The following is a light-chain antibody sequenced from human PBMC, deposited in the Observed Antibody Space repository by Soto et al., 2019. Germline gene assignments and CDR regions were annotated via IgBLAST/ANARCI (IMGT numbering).Light chain of an antibody. CDR2: SYN. CDR1: SSNIGSNT. CDR3: AVWDNSLNGVA. V-gene: IGLV1-44*01. Sequence: QSVLTQPPSASGTPGQRVTISCSGSSSNIGSNTVNWYQQLPGTAPKLLIYSYNQRPSGVPDRFSGSRSGTSASLAISGLRSEDEADYYCAVWDNSLNGVAFGAGTKLTVL. J-gene: IGLJ2*01.